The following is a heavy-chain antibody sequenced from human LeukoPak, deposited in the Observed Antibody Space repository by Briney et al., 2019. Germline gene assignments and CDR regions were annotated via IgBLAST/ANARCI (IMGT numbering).Heavy chain of an antibody. J-gene: IGHJ4*02. Sequence: PGGSLRLSCAASGFTFSTSVMHWVRQAPGKGLEFVSSININGESTHYASSVKDRFTISRDNSKDRLYLQMGSLRPEDMAVYYCARDSGSYYFDYWGQGTLVTVSS. D-gene: IGHD1-26*01. CDR2: ININGEST. V-gene: IGHV3-64*01. CDR3: ARDSGSYYFDY. CDR1: GFTFSTSV.